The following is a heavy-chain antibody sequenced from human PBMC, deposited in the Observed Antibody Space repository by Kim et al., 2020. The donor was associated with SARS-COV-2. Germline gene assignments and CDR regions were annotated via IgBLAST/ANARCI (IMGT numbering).Heavy chain of an antibody. V-gene: IGHV3-30*07. J-gene: IGHJ4*02. Sequence: DSVKGRFTISRDNSKNTLYLQMTSLRAEDTAVYYCARDAYYYGSGRLDYWGQGTLVTVSS. D-gene: IGHD3-10*01. CDR3: ARDAYYYGSGRLDY.